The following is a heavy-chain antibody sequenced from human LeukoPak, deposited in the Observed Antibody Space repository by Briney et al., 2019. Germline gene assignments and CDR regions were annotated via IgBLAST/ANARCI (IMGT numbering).Heavy chain of an antibody. V-gene: IGHV1-2*02. Sequence: ASVKVSCKASGYTFTGYYIHWVRQAPGQGLEWMGWINPNSGGVKYAQKFQGRVTMTRDTSISTAYLEVTRLRSDDSAVYYCGRDRALAGTAPDAFDIWGQGTVVTVSS. CDR2: INPNSGGV. J-gene: IGHJ3*02. CDR1: GYTFTGYY. D-gene: IGHD6-19*01. CDR3: GRDRALAGTAPDAFDI.